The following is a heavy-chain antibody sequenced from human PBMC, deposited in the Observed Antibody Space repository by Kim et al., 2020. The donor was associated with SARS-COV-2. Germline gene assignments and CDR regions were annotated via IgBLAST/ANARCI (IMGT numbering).Heavy chain of an antibody. CDR1: GFTFSSYA. J-gene: IGHJ4*02. V-gene: IGHV3-23*01. CDR3: AKDPDILTGYYHNPHFDY. CDR2: ISGSGGST. Sequence: GGSLRLSCAASGFTFSSYAMSWVRQAPGKGLEWVSAISGSGGSTYYADSVKGRFTISRDNSKNTLYLQMNSLRAEDTAVYYCAKDPDILTGYYHNPHFDYWGQGTLVTVSS. D-gene: IGHD3-9*01.